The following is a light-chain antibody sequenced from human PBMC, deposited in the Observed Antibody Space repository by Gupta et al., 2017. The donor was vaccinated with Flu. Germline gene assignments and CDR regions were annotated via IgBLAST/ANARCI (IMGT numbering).Light chain of an antibody. V-gene: IGLV6-57*01. CDR3: QFCDGRINCF. J-gene: IGLJ2*01. CDR1: GNIASNF. CDR2: END. Sequence: GNIASNFVQWYQQRPGSSPTTIIIENDQRLPGVADRFSGSIDRSSNSASLTISGLKTEDEADYYCQFCDGRINCFFGGGTTLTVL.